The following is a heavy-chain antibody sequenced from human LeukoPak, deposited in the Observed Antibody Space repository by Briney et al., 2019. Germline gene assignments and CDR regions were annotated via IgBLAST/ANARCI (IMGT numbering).Heavy chain of an antibody. V-gene: IGHV3-9*01. CDR2: IRWDSANI. D-gene: IGHD6-13*01. CDR3: VKGHLAAVVFNWFDP. J-gene: IGHJ5*02. CDR1: GFIFDDYA. Sequence: PGRSLRLSCAASGFIFDDYAMHWVRHTPGKGLEWVSGIRWDSANIGHAASVQGRFTISRDNAKNSVYLQMNSLRAEDTALYYCVKGHLAAVVFNWFDPWGQGTLVTVSS.